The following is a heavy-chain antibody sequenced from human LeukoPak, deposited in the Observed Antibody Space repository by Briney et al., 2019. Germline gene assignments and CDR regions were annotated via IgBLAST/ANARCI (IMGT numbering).Heavy chain of an antibody. CDR2: ISSSSSYI. D-gene: IGHD4-11*01. CDR1: GFTFSSYS. Sequence: NPGGSLRLSCAASGFTFSSYSINWVRQAPGKGLEWVSSISSSSSYIYYADSVKGRFTISSDNAKNSLYLQMNSLRAEDTAVYYCARDPYSNPYYYYYYYMGVWGKGTTVTVSS. V-gene: IGHV3-21*01. CDR3: ARDPYSNPYYYYYYYMGV. J-gene: IGHJ6*03.